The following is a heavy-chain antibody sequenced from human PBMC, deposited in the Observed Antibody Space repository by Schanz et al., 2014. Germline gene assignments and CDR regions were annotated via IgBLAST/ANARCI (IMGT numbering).Heavy chain of an antibody. CDR3: ATMWGYCTATACQILEVLDV. CDR2: MNPNSGNT. V-gene: IGHV1-8*01. CDR1: GYNITSND. D-gene: IGHD2-8*02. Sequence: QVHLVQSGAEVKKPGASVKVSCKASGYNITSNDVTWVRQATGQGLEWMGWMNPNSGNTGYAQKFQGRVTMTRDTSTSTAYMELRSLRSDDTAVYYCATMWGYCTATACQILEVLDVWGQGTMVTVSS. J-gene: IGHJ3*01.